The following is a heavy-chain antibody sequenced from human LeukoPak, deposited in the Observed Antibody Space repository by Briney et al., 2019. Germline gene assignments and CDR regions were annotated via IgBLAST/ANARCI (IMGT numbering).Heavy chain of an antibody. CDR2: IVVGSGNT. Sequence: ASVKVSCKASGFTFTSSAVQWVRQARGQRLEWIGWIVVGSGNTNYAQKFQERVTITRDMSTSTAYMELSSLRSEDTAVYYCAAAGVVPAALGYYYSMDAWGKGTTVTVSS. CDR1: GFTFTSSA. CDR3: AAAGVVPAALGYYYSMDA. J-gene: IGHJ6*04. V-gene: IGHV1-58*01. D-gene: IGHD2-2*01.